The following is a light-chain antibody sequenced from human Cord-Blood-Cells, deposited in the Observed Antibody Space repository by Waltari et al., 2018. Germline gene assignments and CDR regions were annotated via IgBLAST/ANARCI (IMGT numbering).Light chain of an antibody. V-gene: IGLV2-14*01. CDR3: SSYTSSSTWV. CDR2: DVS. CDR1: TSDVGGYNY. Sequence: QSALTQPASVSGSPGQSITISCTGTTSDVGGYNYVSWYQQHPGKAPKIMIYDVSNRPSVVSNRFAGSTAGNTASLTISVLQAEDEADYYCSSYTSSSTWVFGGGTKLTVL. J-gene: IGLJ3*02.